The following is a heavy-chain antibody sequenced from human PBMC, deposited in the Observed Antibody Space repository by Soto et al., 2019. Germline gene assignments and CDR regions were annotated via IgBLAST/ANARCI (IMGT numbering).Heavy chain of an antibody. V-gene: IGHV3-23*01. Sequence: GGSLRLSCAASGFTFSSCAMSWVRQAPGKGLEWVSTVSGSGISTYYADSVKGRFTISRDNSKNTLYLQMNSLRAEDTAVYYCAKDRDFVVAADPFDYWGQGTLVTVSS. CDR2: VSGSGIST. CDR1: GFTFSSCA. CDR3: AKDRDFVVAADPFDY. D-gene: IGHD2-15*01. J-gene: IGHJ4*02.